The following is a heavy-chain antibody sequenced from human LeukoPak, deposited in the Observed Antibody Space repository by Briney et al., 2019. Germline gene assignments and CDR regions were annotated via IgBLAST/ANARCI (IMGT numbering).Heavy chain of an antibody. D-gene: IGHD3-3*01. CDR2: ITRKSYGGTT. CDR1: GHTSDDYT. CDR3: SHSGKYDFWSGTF. Sequence: GRSLRLSCTASGHTSDDYTVTWVRQAPGKGVEWVGFITRKSYGGTTEYAASVKGRFTISRDDSKIIAYLEMSSLKTEDTGVYYCSHSGKYDFWSGTFWGQGTLVIFSS. V-gene: IGHV3-49*04. J-gene: IGHJ4*02.